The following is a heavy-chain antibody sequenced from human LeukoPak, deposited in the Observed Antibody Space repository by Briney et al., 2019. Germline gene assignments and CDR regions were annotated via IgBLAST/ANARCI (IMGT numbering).Heavy chain of an antibody. D-gene: IGHD2-15*01. CDR2: INHSGST. J-gene: IGHJ4*02. CDR3: ARAPSYCSGGSCYLSGFDY. V-gene: IGHV4-34*01. CDR1: GGSFSGYY. Sequence: SETLSLTCAVYGGSFSGYYWSWIRQPPGKGLEWIGEINHSGSTNYNPSLKSRVTISVDTSKNQFSLKLSSVTAADTAVYYCARAPSYCSGGSCYLSGFDYWGQGTLVTVSS.